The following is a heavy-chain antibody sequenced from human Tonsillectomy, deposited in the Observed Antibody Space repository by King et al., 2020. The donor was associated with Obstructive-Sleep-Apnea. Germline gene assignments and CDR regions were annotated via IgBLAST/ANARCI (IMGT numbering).Heavy chain of an antibody. Sequence: QLVQSGGDLVQRGGSLRLSCAASGFTFSSYGMSWVRQAPGKGLEWVSAISSRGESIYYADSVKGRFTISRDNSKSMLALQMNSLRAEDTAIYYCAKLPGRLREYDPYYLDYWGQGTLVTVSS. CDR1: GFTFSSYG. CDR2: ISSRGESI. V-gene: IGHV3-23*04. D-gene: IGHD2-2*01. J-gene: IGHJ4*02. CDR3: AKLPGRLREYDPYYLDY.